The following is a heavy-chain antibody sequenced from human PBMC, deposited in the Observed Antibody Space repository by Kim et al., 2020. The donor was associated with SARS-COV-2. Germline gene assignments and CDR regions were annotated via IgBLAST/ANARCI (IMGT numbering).Heavy chain of an antibody. CDR3: ARGVQYSFDF. J-gene: IGHJ4*02. D-gene: IGHD4-4*01. CDR1: GFTFRDYS. Sequence: GGSLRLSCAASGFTFRDYSMNWVRQAPGTGPEWISYISSGAGAIFYADSVKGRFTISRDDAENSMYLQMNSLREEDTAVYHCARGVQYSFDFWGQGILVTVSS. V-gene: IGHV3-48*02. CDR2: ISSGAGAI.